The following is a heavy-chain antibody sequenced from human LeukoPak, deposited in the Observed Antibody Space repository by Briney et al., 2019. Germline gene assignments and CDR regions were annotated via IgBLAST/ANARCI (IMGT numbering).Heavy chain of an antibody. CDR3: ATGKSMVRGPLM. D-gene: IGHD3-10*01. V-gene: IGHV3-30-3*01. CDR1: GFTLSSYA. J-gene: IGHJ4*02. CDR2: ISYDGDHK. Sequence: GGSRRLSWAAPGFTLSSYAIHWLRKAPGKGLGWVGVISYDGDHKYDADSLKGRFTISRDNAKNTVYLQMNSLRHDDTAVYYCATGKSMVRGPLMWGQGTLVTVSS.